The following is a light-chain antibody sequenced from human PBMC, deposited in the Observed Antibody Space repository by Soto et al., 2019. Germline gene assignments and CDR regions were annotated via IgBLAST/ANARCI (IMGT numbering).Light chain of an antibody. CDR1: QSISSW. CDR2: DAS. V-gene: IGKV1-5*01. J-gene: IGKJ4*01. CDR3: QQYNSYSPPLT. Sequence: DIQMTQSPSTLSASVGDRVTITCRASQSISSWLAWYQQKPGQAPKLLIYDASSLESGVPSSFSGSGTGTEFTLTISSLQPDDFATYYCQQYNSYSPPLTFGGVTKVEIK.